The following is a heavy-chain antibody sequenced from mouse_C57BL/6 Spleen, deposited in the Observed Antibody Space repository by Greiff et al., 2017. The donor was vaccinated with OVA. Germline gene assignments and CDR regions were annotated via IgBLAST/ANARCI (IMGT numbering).Heavy chain of an antibody. Sequence: DAGGGLVQPKGSLKLSCAASGFSFNTYAMNWVRQAPGKGLEWVARIRSKSNNYATYYADSVKDRFTISRDDSESMLYLQMNNLKTEDTAMYYCVRQGLYPDYWGQGTTLTVSS. J-gene: IGHJ2*01. V-gene: IGHV10-1*01. CDR3: VRQGLYPDY. D-gene: IGHD3-1*01. CDR2: IRSKSNNYAT. CDR1: GFSFNTYA.